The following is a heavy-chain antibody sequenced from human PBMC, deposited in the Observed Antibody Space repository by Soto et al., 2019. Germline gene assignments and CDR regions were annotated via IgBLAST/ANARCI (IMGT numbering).Heavy chain of an antibody. Sequence: EVQLVESGGGSVQPGGSLRLSCPASGITLSHFWMHWVRQAPGKGLVWVSRINNDGSGTSYADFAKGRFTISRDDAKSTLYLQMNSLRAEDTALYYCTTAFEYWGRGTLVTVSS. CDR2: INNDGSGT. V-gene: IGHV3-74*01. CDR1: GITLSHFW. CDR3: TTAFEY. J-gene: IGHJ4*02.